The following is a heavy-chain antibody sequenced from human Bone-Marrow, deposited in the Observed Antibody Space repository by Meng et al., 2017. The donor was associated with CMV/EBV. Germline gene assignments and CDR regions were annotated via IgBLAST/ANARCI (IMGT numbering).Heavy chain of an antibody. Sequence: SETLSLTCTVSGGSISSSSYYWGWIRQPPGKGLEWIGSIYYSGSTHYNPSLKSRVTISVDTSKNQFSLKLSSVTAADTAVYYCARRSDFWSGYWENYFDYWGQGTLVTFSS. V-gene: IGHV4-39*07. J-gene: IGHJ4*02. CDR2: IYYSGST. D-gene: IGHD3-3*01. CDR3: ARRSDFWSGYWENYFDY. CDR1: GGSISSSSYY.